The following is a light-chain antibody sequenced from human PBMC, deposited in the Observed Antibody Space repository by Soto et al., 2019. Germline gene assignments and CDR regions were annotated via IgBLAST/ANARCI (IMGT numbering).Light chain of an antibody. V-gene: IGLV1-44*01. CDR1: SSNVGVNT. CDR2: SHN. J-gene: IGLJ3*02. CDR3: APCVGSRNVGV. Sequence: QSALTQPPSASGTPGQRVTISCSGSSSNVGVNTNSVNWYQHLPGTAPKLLIYSHNQRPSGVPDRFSGSKSGTSASLAISGLKCEDEADYYCAPCVGSRNVGVLGGGTKVTVL.